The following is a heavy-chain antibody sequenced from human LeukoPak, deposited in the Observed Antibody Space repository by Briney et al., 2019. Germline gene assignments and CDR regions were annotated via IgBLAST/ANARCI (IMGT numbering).Heavy chain of an antibody. CDR3: ARDWLVGATTFDY. CDR2: TYYSGST. V-gene: IGHV4-39*07. J-gene: IGHJ4*02. CDR1: GGSISSSSYY. Sequence: SETLSLTCTVSGGSISSSSYYWGWIRQPPGKGLEWIGSTYYSGSTYYNPSLKSRVTISVDTSKNQFSLKLSSVTAADTAVYYCARDWLVGATTFDYWGQGTLVTVSS. D-gene: IGHD1-26*01.